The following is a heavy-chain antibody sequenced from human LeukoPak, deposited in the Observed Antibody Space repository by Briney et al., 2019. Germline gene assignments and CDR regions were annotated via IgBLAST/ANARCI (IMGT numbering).Heavy chain of an antibody. CDR3: ARVVVQLWSQFDY. CDR2: IYHSGST. Sequence: SQTLSLTCAVSGGSISSGGYSWSWIRQPPGKGLEWIGYIYHSGSTYYNPSLKSRVTISVDRSKNQFSLKLSSVTAADTAVYYCARVVVQLWSQFDYWGQGTPVTVSS. CDR1: GGSISSGGYS. J-gene: IGHJ4*02. D-gene: IGHD5-18*01. V-gene: IGHV4-30-2*01.